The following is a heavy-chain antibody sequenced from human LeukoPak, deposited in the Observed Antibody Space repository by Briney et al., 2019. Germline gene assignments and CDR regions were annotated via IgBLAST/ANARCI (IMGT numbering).Heavy chain of an antibody. V-gene: IGHV3-7*04. CDR1: GFTFGSYW. CDR3: ARASDVGTIDY. Sequence: GGSLRLSCAASGFTFGSYWMSWVRQAPGKGLEWVANINEDGSEKYHVDSVKGRFTISRDNAKNSLYLQMDSLTAADTAVYYCARASDVGTIDYWGQGTLDTVSS. CDR2: INEDGSEK. D-gene: IGHD7-27*01. J-gene: IGHJ4*02.